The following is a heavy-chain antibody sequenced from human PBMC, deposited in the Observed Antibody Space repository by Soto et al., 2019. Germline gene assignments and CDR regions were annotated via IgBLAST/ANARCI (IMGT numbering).Heavy chain of an antibody. CDR2: ISWNSATI. CDR3: AKDVLFPEVVSGGFDS. D-gene: IGHD3-10*01. V-gene: IGHV3-9*01. Sequence: EVQLVESGGGLVQPGRSLRLSCAASGFTFDDYAMHWVRQAPGKGLEWVSGISWNSATIDYADSVKGRFTVSRDNAKNSLYLHMNSLRAEDTALYYCAKDVLFPEVVSGGFDSWGQGTLVTVSS. J-gene: IGHJ4*02. CDR1: GFTFDDYA.